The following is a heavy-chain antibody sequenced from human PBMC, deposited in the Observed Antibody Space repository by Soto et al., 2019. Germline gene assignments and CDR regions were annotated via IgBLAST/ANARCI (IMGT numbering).Heavy chain of an antibody. CDR3: ARDDYCSSTSCHNWFDP. V-gene: IGHV1-2*02. CDR2: INPNSGGT. D-gene: IGHD2-2*01. Sequence: ASVKVSCKASGYTFTGYYMHWVRQAPGQGLEWMGWINPNSGGTNYAQKFQGRVTMTRDTSISTAYMELSRLRSDDTAVYYCARDDYCSSTSCHNWFDPWGQRTLVTVSS. J-gene: IGHJ5*02. CDR1: GYTFTGYY.